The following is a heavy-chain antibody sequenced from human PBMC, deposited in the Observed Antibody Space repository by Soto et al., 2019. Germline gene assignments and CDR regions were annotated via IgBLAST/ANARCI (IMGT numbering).Heavy chain of an antibody. D-gene: IGHD3-3*01. CDR3: ARGVVALSIFGVVTWFDP. CDR2: IYYSGSN. V-gene: IGHV4-59*01. Sequence: PSETLSLTCTVSGGSISSYYWSWIPQPPGKGLEWIGYIYYSGSNNYNPSLKSRVTISVDTSKKQFSLKLSSVTAADTAVYYCARGVVALSIFGVVTWFDPWGQGTLVTVYS. J-gene: IGHJ5*02. CDR1: GGSISSYY.